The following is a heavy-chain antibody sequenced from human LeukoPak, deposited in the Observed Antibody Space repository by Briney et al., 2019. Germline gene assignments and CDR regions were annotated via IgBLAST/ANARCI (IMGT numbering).Heavy chain of an antibody. Sequence: LGESLKISCKGSGYSFTSYWIGWVRQMPGKGLEWMGIIYPGDSDTRYSPSFQGQVTISADKSISTAYLQWSSLKASDTAMYYCAIVGRDFRSDSKRDESFDYWGQGTLVTVSS. D-gene: IGHD2-21*01. J-gene: IGHJ4*02. CDR2: IYPGDSDT. CDR3: AIVGRDFRSDSKRDESFDY. V-gene: IGHV5-51*01. CDR1: GYSFTSYW.